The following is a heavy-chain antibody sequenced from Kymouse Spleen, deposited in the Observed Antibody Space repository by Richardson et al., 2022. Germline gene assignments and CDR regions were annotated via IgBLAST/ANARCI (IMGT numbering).Heavy chain of an antibody. CDR3: ARGRDYSNYNWFDP. CDR1: GGSFSGYY. V-gene: IGHV4-34*01. Sequence: QVQLQQWGAGLLKPSETLSLTCAVYGGSFSGYYWSWIRQPPGKGLEWIGEINHSGSTNYNPSLKSRVTISVDTSKNQFSLKLSSVTAADTAVYYCARGRDYSNYNWFDPWGQGTLVTVSS. J-gene: IGHJ5*02. D-gene: IGHD4-11,IGHD4-11*01. CDR2: INHSGST.